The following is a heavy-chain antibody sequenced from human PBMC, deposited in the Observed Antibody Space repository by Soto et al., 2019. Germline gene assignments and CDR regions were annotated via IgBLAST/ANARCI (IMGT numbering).Heavy chain of an antibody. CDR1: GFTFSSYW. J-gene: IGHJ6*02. D-gene: IGHD2-2*01. Sequence: EVQLVESGGGLVQPGGSLRLSCAASGFTFSSYWMSWVRQAPGKGLEWVANIKQDGSEKYYVDSVKGRFTISRDNAKNSLYLQMNSLRAEDTAVYYCARDANCSSTSCYVVGVDVWGQGTTVTVSS. V-gene: IGHV3-7*05. CDR3: ARDANCSSTSCYVVGVDV. CDR2: IKQDGSEK.